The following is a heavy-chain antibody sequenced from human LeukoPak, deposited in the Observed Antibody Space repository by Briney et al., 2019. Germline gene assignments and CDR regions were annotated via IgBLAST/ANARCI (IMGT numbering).Heavy chain of an antibody. CDR2: IGIDSGNT. D-gene: IGHD1-1*01. CDR3: ARDHNYAFDN. Sequence: QPGRSLRLSCAASGFTFSSYAMSWVRQAPGKGLEWISYIGIDSGNTKYADSVRGRFTISADKGKNSLYLQMNSLRVEDTAVYYCARDHNYAFDNWGQGTLVSVAS. J-gene: IGHJ4*02. V-gene: IGHV3-48*01. CDR1: GFTFSSYA.